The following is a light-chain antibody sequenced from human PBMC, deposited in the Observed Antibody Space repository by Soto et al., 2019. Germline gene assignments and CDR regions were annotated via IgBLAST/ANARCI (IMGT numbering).Light chain of an antibody. Sequence: QAVLTQSSSASASLGSSVKLTCTLSSGHSSYIIAWHQQQPGKAPRYLMKLEGSGSYNKGSGVPDRFSGSSSGADRYLTISNLQSEDEADYYCETLDSNAGVFGGVTALTLL. CDR1: SGHSSYI. V-gene: IGLV4-60*03. CDR2: LEGSGSY. CDR3: ETLDSNAGV. J-gene: IGLJ2*01.